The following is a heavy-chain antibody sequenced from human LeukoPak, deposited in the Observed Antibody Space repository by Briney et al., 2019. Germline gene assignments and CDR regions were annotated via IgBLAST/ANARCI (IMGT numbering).Heavy chain of an antibody. Sequence: SGGSLRLSCAASGFTFDDYGMSWVRQAPGKGLEWVSGINWNGGSTGYADSVKGRFTISRDNAKNSLYLQMNSLRAEDTALYYCARDGGYCSGGSCYSDAFDIWGQGTMVTGSS. J-gene: IGHJ3*02. CDR1: GFTFDDYG. CDR2: INWNGGST. D-gene: IGHD2-15*01. V-gene: IGHV3-20*04. CDR3: ARDGGYCSGGSCYSDAFDI.